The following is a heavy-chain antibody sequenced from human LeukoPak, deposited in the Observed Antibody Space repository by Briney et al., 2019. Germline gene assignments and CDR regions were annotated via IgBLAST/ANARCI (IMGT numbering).Heavy chain of an antibody. D-gene: IGHD4-17*01. Sequence: QTGGSLRLSCAASGFTFSSYWMSWVRQAPGKGLVWVSRINSDGSSTSYADSVKGRFTISRDNAKNTLYLQMNSLRTEDTAVYYCARPERYGDYADYDYWGQGTLVTVSS. CDR3: ARPERYGDYADYDY. V-gene: IGHV3-74*01. J-gene: IGHJ4*02. CDR1: GFTFSSYW. CDR2: INSDGSST.